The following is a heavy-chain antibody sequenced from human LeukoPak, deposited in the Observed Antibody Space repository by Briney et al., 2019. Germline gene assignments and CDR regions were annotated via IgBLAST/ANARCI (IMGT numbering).Heavy chain of an antibody. J-gene: IGHJ4*02. Sequence: GESLKISCRGSGYNFANYWIAWVRQMPGKGLEWMGVIYPGDSDTRYSPSFQGQVTISADKSISTAYLQWSSLKASDTAMFYCARRTLSTEYFDYWGQGTLATVS. CDR1: GYNFANYW. CDR2: IYPGDSDT. V-gene: IGHV5-51*01. CDR3: ARRTLSTEYFDY.